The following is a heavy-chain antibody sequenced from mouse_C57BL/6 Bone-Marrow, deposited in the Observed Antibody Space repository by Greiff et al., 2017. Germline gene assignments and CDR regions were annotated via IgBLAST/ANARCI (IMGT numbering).Heavy chain of an antibody. D-gene: IGHD1-1*01. CDR3: ARTGYYYGSSYWFAY. J-gene: IGHJ3*01. V-gene: IGHV1-9*01. Sequence: QVQLQQSGAELMKPGASVKLSCKATGYTFTGYWIEWVKQRPGHGLEWIGEILPGSGSTNYNEKFKGKATFTADTSSNTAYMQLSSLTTADSAIYYCARTGYYYGSSYWFAYWGQGTLVTVSA. CDR1: GYTFTGYW. CDR2: ILPGSGST.